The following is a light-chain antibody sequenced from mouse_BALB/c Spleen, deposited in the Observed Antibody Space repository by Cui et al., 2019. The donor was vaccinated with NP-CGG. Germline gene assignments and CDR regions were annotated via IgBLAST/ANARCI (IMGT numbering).Light chain of an antibody. Sequence: QAVVTQESDLPTSPGETVTLTCRSSTGAVTTSNYANWVKEKPDHLFTGLIGGTNNRAPGVPARFSGSLIGDKAALTITGARTEDEAIYFCALWYSNHWVFGGGTKLTVL. J-gene: IGLJ1*01. CDR3: ALWYSNHWV. CDR2: GTN. V-gene: IGLV1*01. CDR1: TGAVTTSNY.